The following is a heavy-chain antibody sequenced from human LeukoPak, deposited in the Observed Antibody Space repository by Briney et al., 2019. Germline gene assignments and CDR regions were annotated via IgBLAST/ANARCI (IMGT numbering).Heavy chain of an antibody. J-gene: IGHJ5*02. Sequence: PSETLSLTCTVSGGSISSYYWSWIRQPPGKGLEWIGYIHTSGSTNYNPSLKSRVTISVDTSKNQFSLKLSSVTAADTAVYYCARRRTLGVSGGCCWFVPWGQGTLVTVSS. CDR1: GGSISSYY. V-gene: IGHV4-4*09. CDR2: IHTSGST. D-gene: IGHD3-16*01. CDR3: ARRRTLGVSGGCCWFVP.